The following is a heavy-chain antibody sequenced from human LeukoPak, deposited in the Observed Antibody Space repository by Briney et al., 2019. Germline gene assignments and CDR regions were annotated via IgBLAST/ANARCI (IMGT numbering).Heavy chain of an antibody. CDR3: ATHSYYYGSGSYPHYLDY. D-gene: IGHD3-10*01. Sequence: GGALRLSCAASGFIFEDNGMSWVRQAPGKGLEWVSGINWNGETTGYVDSVEGRFTISRDNAKNSLYLQMNSLRAEDTALYYCATHSYYYGSGSYPHYLDYWGQGTLVTVSS. CDR2: INWNGETT. J-gene: IGHJ4*02. V-gene: IGHV3-20*04. CDR1: GFIFEDNG.